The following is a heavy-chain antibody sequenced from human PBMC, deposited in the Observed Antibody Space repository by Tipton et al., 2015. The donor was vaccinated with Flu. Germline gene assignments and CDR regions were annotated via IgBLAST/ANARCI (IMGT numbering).Heavy chain of an antibody. Sequence: TLSLTCTVSGGSVSSGYYYWSWIRQPPGKALEWIGYIYYSGTTNYNPSLKSRVTISADTSKTQLSLKLGSVTAADTAVYYWARDVAARPAAIRDWGQGTLVAVSS. V-gene: IGHV4-61*01. J-gene: IGHJ4*02. CDR3: ARDVAARPAAIRD. CDR2: IYYSGTT. D-gene: IGHD2-2*01. CDR1: GGSVSSGYYY.